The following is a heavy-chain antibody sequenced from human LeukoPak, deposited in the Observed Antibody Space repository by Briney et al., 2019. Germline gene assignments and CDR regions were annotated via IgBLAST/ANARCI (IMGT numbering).Heavy chain of an antibody. CDR3: ARDQNGDYDY. V-gene: IGHV3-48*01. J-gene: IGHJ4*02. D-gene: IGHD4-17*01. Sequence: PGGSLRLSCAASGFTFSSYSMNWVRQAPGKGLEWVSYISSSSSTIYYADSVKGRFTISRDNAKNSLYLQMNSLRAEDTAVYYCARDQNGDYDYWGQGTLVTVSS. CDR2: ISSSSSTI. CDR1: GFTFSSYS.